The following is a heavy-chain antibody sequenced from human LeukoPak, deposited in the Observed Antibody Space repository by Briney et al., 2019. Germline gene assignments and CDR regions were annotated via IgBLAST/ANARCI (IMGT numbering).Heavy chain of an antibody. CDR1: GYTFTKYA. V-gene: IGHV7-4-1*02. Sequence: GASVKVSCKASGYTFTKYAMNWVRQAPGQGLEWMGWINTKTVNPTYAQGFTGRFVFSLDTSVNTAYLQISSLKAEDTAVYYCARISGDFGDLGDPWGQGTLVIVSS. J-gene: IGHJ5*02. CDR2: INTKTVNP. CDR3: ARISGDFGDLGDP. D-gene: IGHD3-10*01.